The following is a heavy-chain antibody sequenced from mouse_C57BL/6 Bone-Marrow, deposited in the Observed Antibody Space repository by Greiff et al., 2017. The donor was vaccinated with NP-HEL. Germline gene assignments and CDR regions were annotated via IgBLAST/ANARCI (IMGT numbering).Heavy chain of an antibody. D-gene: IGHD2-1*01. CDR1: GFSLTSYG. J-gene: IGHJ4*01. Sequence: VQLQQSGPGLVAPSQSLSITCTVSGFSLTSYGVDWVRQPPGKGLEWLGVIWGGGSTNYNSALMSRLSISKDNSKSQVFLKMNSLQTDDTAMYYCAKRGRNGNYDYYAMDYWGQGTSVTVSS. CDR2: IWGGGST. V-gene: IGHV2-9*01. CDR3: AKRGRNGNYDYYAMDY.